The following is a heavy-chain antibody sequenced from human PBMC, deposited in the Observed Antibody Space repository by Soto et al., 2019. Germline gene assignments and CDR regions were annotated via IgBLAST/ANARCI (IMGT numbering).Heavy chain of an antibody. Sequence: PGGSLRLSCAASGFTFSSYAMHWVRQAPGKGLEWVAVISYDGSNKYYADSVKGRFTISRDNSKNTLFLQMNSLRSEDTSVYYCARDRGRGTYYYYGMDVWGQGTPVTVSS. CDR3: ARDRGRGTYYYYGMDV. J-gene: IGHJ6*02. D-gene: IGHD3-16*01. CDR2: ISYDGSNK. CDR1: GFTFSSYA. V-gene: IGHV3-30-3*01.